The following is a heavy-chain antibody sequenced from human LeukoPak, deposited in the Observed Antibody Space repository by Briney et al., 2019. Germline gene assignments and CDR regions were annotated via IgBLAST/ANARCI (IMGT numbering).Heavy chain of an antibody. J-gene: IGHJ3*02. V-gene: IGHV3-23*01. Sequence: GGSLRLSCAASGFTFSSYAMSWVRQAPGKGLEWVSAISGSGGSTYYADSVKGRFTISRDNSKNTLYLQMNSLRAEDTAVYYCAKGKHIVVVIAVDAFDIWGQGTMVTVSS. CDR2: ISGSGGST. CDR1: GFTFSSYA. D-gene: IGHD2-21*01. CDR3: AKGKHIVVVIAVDAFDI.